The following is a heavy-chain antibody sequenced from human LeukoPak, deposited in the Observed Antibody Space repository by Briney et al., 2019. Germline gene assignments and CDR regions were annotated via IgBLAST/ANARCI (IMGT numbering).Heavy chain of an antibody. Sequence: KPSETLSLTCTVSGGSISSYYWSWIRQPPGKGLEWIGSMYYSGSTYYNPSLKSRVTISVDTSKNQFFLKLSSVTAADTAVYNCARDFAAQGSPGWFDPWGQGTLVTVSS. J-gene: IGHJ5*02. D-gene: IGHD1-26*01. CDR3: ARDFAAQGSPGWFDP. V-gene: IGHV4-39*07. CDR2: MYYSGST. CDR1: GGSISSYY.